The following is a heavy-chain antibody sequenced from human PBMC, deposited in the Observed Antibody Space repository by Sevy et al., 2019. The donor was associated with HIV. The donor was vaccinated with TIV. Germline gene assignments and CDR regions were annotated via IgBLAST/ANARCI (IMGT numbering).Heavy chain of an antibody. CDR1: GFTFSSYG. J-gene: IGHJ4*02. D-gene: IGHD1-1*01. V-gene: IGHV3-33*01. Sequence: GGSLRLSCAASGFTFSSYGMHWVRQAPGKGLEWVAVIWFDGSNTFYADSVKGRFTISRDIAENTLQLQMNSLRAEDTAAYYCARDLESYNYGAYGPSFMPDYWGQGTVVTVSS. CDR2: IWFDGSNT. CDR3: ARDLESYNYGAYGPSFMPDY.